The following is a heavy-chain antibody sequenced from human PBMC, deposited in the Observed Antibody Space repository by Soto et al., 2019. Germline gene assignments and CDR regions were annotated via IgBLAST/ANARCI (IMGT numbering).Heavy chain of an antibody. V-gene: IGHV1-2*06. CDR3: ANLPPPRNCSAP. Sequence: GASVKVCCKASGYTFTGYFIHWLRHAPGKGLEWMGRINPNSGATNYARKFHDRVTMTRDTSINTAYMELSSLRSDDTAIYSWANLPPPRNCSAPGGKGTSVTVPP. CDR1: GYTFTGYF. CDR2: INPNSGAT. J-gene: IGHJ5*02.